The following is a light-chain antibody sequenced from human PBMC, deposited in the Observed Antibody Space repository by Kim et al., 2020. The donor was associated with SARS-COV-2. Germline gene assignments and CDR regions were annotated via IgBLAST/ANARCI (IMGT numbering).Light chain of an antibody. CDR1: TGAVTIGHY. V-gene: IGLV7-46*01. J-gene: IGLJ2*01. Sequence: PGGTVTLTCAVNTGAVTIGHYPSWFQRKPGKAPRTLITDSPHKHSWTPARFSGSLLGGNAALTLSGAQPEDEADYYCLLSYSGLVFFGGGTQLTVL. CDR2: DSP. CDR3: LLSYSGLVF.